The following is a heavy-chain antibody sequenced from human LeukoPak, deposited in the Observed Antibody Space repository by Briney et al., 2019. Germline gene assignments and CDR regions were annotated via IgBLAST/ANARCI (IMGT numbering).Heavy chain of an antibody. Sequence: ASVTVSCKASGGTFSSYAISWVRQAPGQGLEWMGGIIPIFGTANYAQKFQGRVTITADESTSTAYMELSNLRSEDTAVYYCARESFGELLSYFDYWGQGTLVTVSS. CDR2: IIPIFGTA. D-gene: IGHD3-10*01. J-gene: IGHJ4*02. CDR1: GGTFSSYA. CDR3: ARESFGELLSYFDY. V-gene: IGHV1-69*13.